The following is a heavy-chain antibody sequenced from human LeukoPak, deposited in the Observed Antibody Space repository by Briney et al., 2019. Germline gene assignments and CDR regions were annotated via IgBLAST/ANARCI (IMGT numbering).Heavy chain of an antibody. CDR1: GFTFSSYG. J-gene: IGHJ6*03. Sequence: GGSLRLSCAASGFTFSSYGMSWVRQAPGKGLEWVSAISGSGGSTYYAGSVKGRFTISRDNSKNTLYLQMNSLRAEDTAVYYCAKYRDGYNTYYYYYMDVWGKGTTVTISS. D-gene: IGHD5-24*01. CDR2: ISGSGGST. CDR3: AKYRDGYNTYYYYYMDV. V-gene: IGHV3-23*01.